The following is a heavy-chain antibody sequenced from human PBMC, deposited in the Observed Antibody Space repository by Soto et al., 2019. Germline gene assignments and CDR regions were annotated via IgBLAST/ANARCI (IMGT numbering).Heavy chain of an antibody. V-gene: IGHV4-59*01. Sequence: QVQLQESGPGLVKPSETLSLTCTVSGGSISSYYWSWIRQPPGKGLEWIGYIYYTGSTNYNPSLKSRVTISVDTSKNHFSLKRSAVTAADTAVYYCARDGYTLTPNYYYGMDVWGQGTTVTVSS. CDR1: GGSISSYY. D-gene: IGHD4-4*01. J-gene: IGHJ6*02. CDR3: ARDGYTLTPNYYYGMDV. CDR2: IYYTGST.